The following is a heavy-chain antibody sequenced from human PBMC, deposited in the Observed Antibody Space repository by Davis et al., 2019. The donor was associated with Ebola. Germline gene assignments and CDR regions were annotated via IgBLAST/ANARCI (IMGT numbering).Heavy chain of an antibody. Sequence: MPSETLSLTCTASGCSVSSHSYYWSRNRQPPGMGLEWIGYNYYSGSTNYNPSLKSRVTISVDTSKNQFSLKLNSVTAADTAVYYCARGYRRYYDQRYGLDVWGQGTTVTVSS. CDR2: NYYSGST. V-gene: IGHV4-61*01. J-gene: IGHJ6*02. CDR1: GCSVSSHSYY. D-gene: IGHD3-3*01. CDR3: ARGYRRYYDQRYGLDV.